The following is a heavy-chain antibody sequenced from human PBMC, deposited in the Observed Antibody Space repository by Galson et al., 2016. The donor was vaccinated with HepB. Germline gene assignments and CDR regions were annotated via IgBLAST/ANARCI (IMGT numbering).Heavy chain of an antibody. CDR1: GFTFNNYA. V-gene: IGHV3-64*02. CDR2: INTDGRST. Sequence: SLRLSCAASGFTFNNYAMHWVRQAPGKGLEYVSTINTDGRSTYSAASVRGRFTISRDNSKNTLYLQMGSVRSEDMAVYYCARGTEFMASGFDYWGQGTLVTVSS. J-gene: IGHJ4*02. CDR3: ARGTEFMASGFDY. D-gene: IGHD3-10*01.